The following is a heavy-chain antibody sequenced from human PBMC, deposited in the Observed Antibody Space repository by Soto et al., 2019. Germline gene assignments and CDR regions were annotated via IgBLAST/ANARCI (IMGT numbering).Heavy chain of an antibody. CDR2: INAGNGNT. V-gene: IGHV1-3*01. J-gene: IGHJ4*02. D-gene: IGHD3-22*01. CDR1: GYTFTNYA. Sequence: QVQHVQSGAEVKKPGASVKVSCKASGYTFTNYAMHWVRQAPGQRLEWMGWINAGNGNTKYSQQFQGRVTITRDTSASTAYMELSSLRSEDTAVYYCARSSGYYYLEYWGQGTLVTVSS. CDR3: ARSSGYYYLEY.